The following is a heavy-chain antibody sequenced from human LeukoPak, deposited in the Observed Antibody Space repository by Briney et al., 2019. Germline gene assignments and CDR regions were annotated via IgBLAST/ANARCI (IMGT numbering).Heavy chain of an antibody. V-gene: IGHV1-69*06. CDR2: ILPIIGST. CDR1: GDTFSNYA. Sequence: GASVKVSCKASGDTFSNYAINWVRQAPGQGLEWVGGILPIIGSTKNAQQLQDRVTITADKSTNTVYMELTSLRSEDTAIYFCARAHFSAYYGSEWGQGTLVTVSS. D-gene: IGHD3-10*01. J-gene: IGHJ4*02. CDR3: ARAHFSAYYGSE.